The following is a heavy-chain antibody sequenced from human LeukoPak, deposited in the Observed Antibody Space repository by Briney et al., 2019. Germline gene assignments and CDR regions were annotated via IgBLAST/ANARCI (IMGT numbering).Heavy chain of an antibody. D-gene: IGHD3-3*01. CDR3: AREYGGYYQLHDAFDI. V-gene: IGHV3-64*01. CDR2: ISSNGGST. CDR1: GFTFSSYA. J-gene: IGHJ3*02. Sequence: PGGSLRLSCAASGFTFSSYAMHWVRQAPGKGLEYVSAISSNGGSTYYANSVKGRFTISRDNSKNTLYLQMGSLRAEDMAVYYCAREYGGYYQLHDAFDIWGQGTMVTVSS.